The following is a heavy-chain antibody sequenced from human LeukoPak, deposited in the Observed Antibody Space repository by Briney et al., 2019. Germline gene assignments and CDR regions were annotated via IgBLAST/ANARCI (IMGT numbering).Heavy chain of an antibody. Sequence: ASVKVSCKASGYTFTGHYMHWVRQAPGQGLEWMGWMNPNSGGTRYSQKFQGRVTMTRDTSINTAYMEVSRPTFDDTADYYCARPRTSGWIHDVYDIWGQGTLVTVPS. CDR1: GYTFTGHY. J-gene: IGHJ3*02. D-gene: IGHD6-19*01. CDR3: ARPRTSGWIHDVYDI. CDR2: MNPNSGGT. V-gene: IGHV1-2*02.